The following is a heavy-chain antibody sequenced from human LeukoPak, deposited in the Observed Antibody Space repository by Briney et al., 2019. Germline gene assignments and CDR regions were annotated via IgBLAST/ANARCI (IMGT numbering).Heavy chain of an antibody. V-gene: IGHV3-23*01. CDR1: GFTFSSYA. Sequence: HPGGSLRLPCAASGFTFSSYAMSWVPQAPGKGREWVSAISGSGGSTYYADSVKGRFTISRDNSKNTLYLQMTSLRAEDTAVYYCAKSSGSYFGWFDPWGQGTLVTVSS. D-gene: IGHD1-26*01. CDR3: AKSSGSYFGWFDP. J-gene: IGHJ5*02. CDR2: ISGSGGST.